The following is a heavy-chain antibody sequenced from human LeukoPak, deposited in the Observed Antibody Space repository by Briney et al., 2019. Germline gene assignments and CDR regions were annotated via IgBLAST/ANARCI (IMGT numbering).Heavy chain of an antibody. V-gene: IGHV4-38-2*02. CDR3: AVGFILTGYPYYFDY. Sequence: SETLSLTCTVSGYSISSGYYWGWIRQPPGKGLEWIGSIYHSGSTYYNPSLKSRVTISVDTSKNQFSLKLSSVTAADTAVYYCAVGFILTGYPYYFDYWGQGTLVTASS. CDR1: GYSISSGYY. J-gene: IGHJ4*02. CDR2: IYHSGST. D-gene: IGHD3-9*01.